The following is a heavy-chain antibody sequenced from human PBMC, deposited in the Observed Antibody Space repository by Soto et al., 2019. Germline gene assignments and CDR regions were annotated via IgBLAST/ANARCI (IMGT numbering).Heavy chain of an antibody. Sequence: EVQLVESGGGLVQPGGSLRLSCAASGFSFSDHHMDWVRQAPGKGLEWVGRARNKARSYSIEYAASVKGRFTISRDDSKNSVYLQMNSLETEDTAVYYCAGVRWGDVDYWGQGTLVTVSS. V-gene: IGHV3-72*01. J-gene: IGHJ4*02. CDR1: GFSFSDHH. D-gene: IGHD3-16*01. CDR3: AGVRWGDVDY. CDR2: ARNKARSYSI.